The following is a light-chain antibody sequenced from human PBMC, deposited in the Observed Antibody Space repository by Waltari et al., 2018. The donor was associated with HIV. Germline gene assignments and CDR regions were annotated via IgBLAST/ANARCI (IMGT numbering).Light chain of an antibody. V-gene: IGLV2-14*03. CDR2: DVT. Sequence: QSALTQPASVSGSLGQSIPISCTGTSSDFGTYKFVSWYQQHPGKVPKLIIYDVTNRPSGVSNRFSGSKSGDTASLTISGLQAEDEADYYCSAYTGSNTRVFGAGSKVTVL. CDR1: SSDFGTYKF. J-gene: IGLJ1*01. CDR3: SAYTGSNTRV.